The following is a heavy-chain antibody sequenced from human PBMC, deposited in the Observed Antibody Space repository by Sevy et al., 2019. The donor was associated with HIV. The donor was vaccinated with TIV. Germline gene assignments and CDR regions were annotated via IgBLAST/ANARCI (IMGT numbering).Heavy chain of an antibody. V-gene: IGHV3-7*01. CDR2: MRQHGSEK. Sequence: GGSLRLSWAASGFTLSSYWMTWVRQAPGKGLEWVANMRQHGSEKYYVDSVKGRFTISRDNAKNSLYLQMNSLRAEDTAVYYCARGIYGSGSRLGLGYWGQGTLVTVSS. CDR1: GFTLSSYW. D-gene: IGHD3-10*01. CDR3: ARGIYGSGSRLGLGY. J-gene: IGHJ4*02.